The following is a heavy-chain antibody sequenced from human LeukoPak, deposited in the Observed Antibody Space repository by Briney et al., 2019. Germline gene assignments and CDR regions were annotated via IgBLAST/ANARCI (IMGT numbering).Heavy chain of an antibody. D-gene: IGHD1-26*01. CDR1: GVSISSYY. V-gene: IGHV3-21*01. CDR3: ASGSPAGDY. Sequence: ETLSLTCTVSGVSISSYYWNWVRQAPGKGLEWVSSISSSKSYIFYADSVKGRFTISRDNAKNSLYLEMTSLRAEDTALYYCASGSPAGDYWGQGTLVTVSS. CDR2: ISSSKSYI. J-gene: IGHJ4*02.